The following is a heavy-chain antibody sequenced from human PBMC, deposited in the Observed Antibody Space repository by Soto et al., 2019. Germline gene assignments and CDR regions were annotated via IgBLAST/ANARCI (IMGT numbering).Heavy chain of an antibody. J-gene: IGHJ4*02. D-gene: IGHD7-27*01. CDR3: ARGIITGGDY. CDR1: GFSFTTYW. Sequence: VQLVESGGSLVQPGGSLRLSCAASGFSFTTYWMSWVRQAPGKGLEWVANINQAGSEKYYVDSVKGRFTISRDNGKNSLYLQMNSLRADATAVYYCARGIITGGDYWGQGTLVTVSS. CDR2: INQAGSEK. V-gene: IGHV3-7*01.